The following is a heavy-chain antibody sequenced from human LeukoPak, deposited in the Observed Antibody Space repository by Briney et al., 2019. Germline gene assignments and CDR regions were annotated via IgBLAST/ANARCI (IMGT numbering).Heavy chain of an antibody. CDR3: AKDIWNCGGDCYSYYFDY. D-gene: IGHD2-21*02. V-gene: IGHV4-34*01. CDR1: GGSFSGYY. CDR2: INHSGST. J-gene: IGHJ4*02. Sequence: SETLSLTCAVYGGSFSGYYWSWIRQPPGKGLEWIGEINHSGSTNYNPSLKSRVTISVDTSKNQFSLKLSSVTAEDTAVYYCAKDIWNCGGDCYSYYFDYWGQGTLVTVSS.